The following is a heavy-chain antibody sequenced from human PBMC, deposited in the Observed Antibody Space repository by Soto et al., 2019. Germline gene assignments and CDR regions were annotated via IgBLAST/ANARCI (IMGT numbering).Heavy chain of an antibody. J-gene: IGHJ6*02. CDR2: VSLDSDSI. CDR3: ARLYYDYV. CDR1: GSDFSTYS. V-gene: IGHV3-48*02. Sequence: GGSLTLSCRASGSDFSTYSMNWVRQAPGQGLEWIAYVSLDSDSIQYADSVKGRFTISRDDDEYSLYLQMDSVRDEDTATYYCARLYYDYVWGQGTTVTVSS. D-gene: IGHD3-3*01.